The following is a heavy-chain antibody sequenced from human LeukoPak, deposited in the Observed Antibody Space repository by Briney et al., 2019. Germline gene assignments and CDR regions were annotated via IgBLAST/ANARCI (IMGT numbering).Heavy chain of an antibody. CDR2: IGYDGSNK. CDR3: AKKDGGGSYYFDY. D-gene: IGHD2-15*01. CDR1: GFTFSSYA. J-gene: IGHJ4*01. V-gene: IGHV3-30-3*02. Sequence: GSLRLSCAASGFTFSSYALHWVRQAPGKGLEWVALIGYDGSNKYYADSVKGRFTISRDNSKNTLYLQMNSLRAEDTAVYYCAKKDGGGSYYFDYWGQASLVSVSS.